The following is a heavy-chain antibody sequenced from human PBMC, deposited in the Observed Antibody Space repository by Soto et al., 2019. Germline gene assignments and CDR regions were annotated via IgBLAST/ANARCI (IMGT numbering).Heavy chain of an antibody. CDR2: IYYSGST. CDR3: ARGLLLSYYYDSSGSDPFDI. J-gene: IGHJ3*02. CDR1: GGSISSYY. V-gene: IGHV4-59*01. D-gene: IGHD3-22*01. Sequence: WETLSLTCTVSGGSISSYYWSWVRQPPVKGLEWIGYIYYSGSTNYNPSLKSRVTISVDTSKNQFSLKLSSVTAADTAVYYCARGLLLSYYYDSSGSDPFDIWGQGTMVTVSS.